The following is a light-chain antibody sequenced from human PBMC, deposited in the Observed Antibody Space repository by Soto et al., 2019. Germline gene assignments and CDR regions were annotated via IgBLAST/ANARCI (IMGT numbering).Light chain of an antibody. J-gene: IGKJ2*01. CDR2: KAS. Sequence: DILMTQSPSTLFASVGAGVTITCRASQSISSWLAWYQQKPGKAPNLLIYKASTLGSGVPSRFSGGGSGTEFTLTISSLQPDDFATYYCQQHSSSSPYTFGQGTKLEIK. CDR3: QQHSSSSPYT. V-gene: IGKV1-5*03. CDR1: QSISSW.